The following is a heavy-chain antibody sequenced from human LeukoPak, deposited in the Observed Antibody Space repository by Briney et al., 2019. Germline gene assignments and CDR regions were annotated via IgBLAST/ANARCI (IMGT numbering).Heavy chain of an antibody. CDR1: DGSSSSYY. J-gene: IGHJ2*01. CDR2: IYYTGST. V-gene: IGHV4-59*08. Sequence: SETLSLTCTVSDGSSSSYYWSWIRQPAGKGLEWIGYIYYTGSTIYNPSLKSRVTISLDTSRTQLSLKLTSVTAADTAVYYCARALYWYFDLWGRGTLITVSS. CDR3: ARALYWYFDL.